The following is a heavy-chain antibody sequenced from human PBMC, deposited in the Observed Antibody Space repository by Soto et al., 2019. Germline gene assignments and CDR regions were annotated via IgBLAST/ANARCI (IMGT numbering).Heavy chain of an antibody. CDR1: GYTFTTSG. V-gene: IGHV1-18*04. Sequence: QLVQSGAEVKKPGASVKVSCKASGYTFTTSGFNWVRQAPGQGLEWMGWISAKSGNTNYAQKLQGRVTMTTDTSTSTVYMDLKSLTSDDTAIYDVTRAGASDWNYVSTSSWGQGTLVTVSS. J-gene: IGHJ4*02. CDR2: ISAKSGNT. CDR3: TRAGASDWNYVSTSS. D-gene: IGHD1-7*01.